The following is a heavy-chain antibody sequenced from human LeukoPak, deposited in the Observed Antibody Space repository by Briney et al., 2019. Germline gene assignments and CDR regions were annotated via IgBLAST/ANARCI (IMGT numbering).Heavy chain of an antibody. V-gene: IGHV3-30*04. CDR2: ISYDGSNK. CDR3: ARGPSGLADFDY. CDR1: GFTFSSYA. J-gene: IGHJ4*02. Sequence: PGGSLRLSCAASGFTFSSYAMHWVRRAPGKGLEWVAVISYDGSNKYYADSVKGRFTISRDNSKNTLYPQMNSLRAEDTAVYYCARGPSGLADFDYWGQGTLVTVSS.